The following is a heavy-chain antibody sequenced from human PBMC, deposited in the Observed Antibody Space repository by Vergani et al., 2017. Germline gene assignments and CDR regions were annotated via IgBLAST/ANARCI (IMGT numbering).Heavy chain of an antibody. CDR3: ARGPTRRLFDY. Sequence: QVQLQQWGAGLLKPSETLSLTCAVYGGSFSGYYWSWIRQPPGKGLEWIGEINHSGSTNYNPSLKSRVTISVDTSKNQFSLKLSSVTAADTAVYYCARGPTRRLFDYWGQGTLVTVSS. J-gene: IGHJ4*02. V-gene: IGHV4-34*01. CDR1: GGSFSGYY. CDR2: INHSGST.